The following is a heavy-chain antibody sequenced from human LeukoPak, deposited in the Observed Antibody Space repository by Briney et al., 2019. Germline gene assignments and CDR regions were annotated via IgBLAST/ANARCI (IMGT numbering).Heavy chain of an antibody. CDR3: ARAIPPAWSGYSKSFDY. V-gene: IGHV4-4*02. CDR1: GVSITSEIW. D-gene: IGHD3-3*01. J-gene: IGHJ4*02. Sequence: SETLSLTCTVSGVSITSEIWWSWIRQPPGKGLEWIGEINHSGSTNYNPSLKSRVTISVDTSKNQFSLKLSSVTAADTAVYYCARAIPPAWSGYSKSFDYWGQGTLVTVSS. CDR2: INHSGST.